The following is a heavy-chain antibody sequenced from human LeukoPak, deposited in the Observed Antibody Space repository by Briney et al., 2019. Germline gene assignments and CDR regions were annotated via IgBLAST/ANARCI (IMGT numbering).Heavy chain of an antibody. CDR2: INTNRGGT. CDR3: ARSKPFGVVISPTYFDY. D-gene: IGHD3-3*01. J-gene: IGHJ4*02. CDR1: GYTFTGHL. Sequence: EASVKVSCKASGYTFTGHLMHWVRQAPGQGLEWMGRINTNRGGTNYAQKFQGRVTMTRDTSISTAYMELSRLRSDDTAVYYCARSKPFGVVISPTYFDYWGQGTLVTVSS. V-gene: IGHV1-2*06.